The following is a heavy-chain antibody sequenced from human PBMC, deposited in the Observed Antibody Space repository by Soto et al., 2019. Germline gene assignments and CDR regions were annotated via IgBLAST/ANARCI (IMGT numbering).Heavy chain of an antibody. V-gene: IGHV4-59*01. CDR3: ARLEPYSSGYQFDY. Sequence: PSETLSLTXTVSGGSISSYYWSWIRQPPGKGLEWIGYIYYSGSTNYNPSLKSRVTISVDTSKNQFSLKLSSVTAADTAVYYCARLEPYSSGYQFDYWGQGTLVTSPQ. D-gene: IGHD3-22*01. J-gene: IGHJ4*02. CDR1: GGSISSYY. CDR2: IYYSGST.